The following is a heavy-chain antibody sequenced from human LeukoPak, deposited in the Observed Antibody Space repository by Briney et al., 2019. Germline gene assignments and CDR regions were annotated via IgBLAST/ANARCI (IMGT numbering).Heavy chain of an antibody. Sequence: GGSLRLSCAASGFTFSYYGMSWVRQAPGKGLEWVSSVNSGDGTYYSDSVRGRFTISRDKSRNTLYLQMNSLRADDTAIYYCAKRQPYYFDYWGQGTLVTVSS. V-gene: IGHV3-23*01. CDR2: VNSGDGT. CDR1: GFTFSYYG. CDR3: AKRQPYYFDY. D-gene: IGHD1-1*01. J-gene: IGHJ4*02.